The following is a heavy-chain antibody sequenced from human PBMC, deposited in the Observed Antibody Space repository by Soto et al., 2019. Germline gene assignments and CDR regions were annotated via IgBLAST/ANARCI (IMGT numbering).Heavy chain of an antibody. V-gene: IGHV4-4*07. Sequence: SETLSLTCTVSGGSISSYYWSWIRQPAGKGLEWIGRIYTSGSTNYNPSLKSRVTISLDTSSNQFSLKLSSVTAADTAVYYCARDRVRGVNRRYYYYGMDVWGQGTTVTVSS. CDR2: IYTSGST. J-gene: IGHJ6*02. CDR1: GGSISSYY. D-gene: IGHD3-10*01. CDR3: ARDRVRGVNRRYYYYGMDV.